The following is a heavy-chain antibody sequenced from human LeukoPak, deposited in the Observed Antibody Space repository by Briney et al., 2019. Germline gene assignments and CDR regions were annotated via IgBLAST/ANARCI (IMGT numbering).Heavy chain of an antibody. CDR3: AREGAYYYDSSGYYSGYFDY. V-gene: IGHV1-46*01. J-gene: IGHJ4*02. Sequence: ASVKVSCKASGYIFTSYFMHWVRQAPGQGLEWMGLINPSGGSTRYAQKFQGRVTMTRDMSTSTVYMELSSLRSEDTAVYYCAREGAYYYDSSGYYSGYFDYWGQGTLVTVSS. CDR1: GYIFTSYF. D-gene: IGHD3-22*01. CDR2: INPSGGST.